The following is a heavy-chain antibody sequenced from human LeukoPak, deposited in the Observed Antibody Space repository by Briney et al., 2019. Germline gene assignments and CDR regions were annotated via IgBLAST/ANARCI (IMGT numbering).Heavy chain of an antibody. D-gene: IGHD3-22*01. J-gene: IGHJ4*02. Sequence: SETLSLTCTVSGGSISSGDYYWSWIRQPPGKGLEWIGYIYYRGSTYYNPSLKSRVTISVDTSKNQFSLKLSSVTAADTAVYYCARDFGYYDNTDYWGQGTLVTVSS. V-gene: IGHV4-30-4*08. CDR3: ARDFGYYDNTDY. CDR1: GGSISSGDYY. CDR2: IYYRGST.